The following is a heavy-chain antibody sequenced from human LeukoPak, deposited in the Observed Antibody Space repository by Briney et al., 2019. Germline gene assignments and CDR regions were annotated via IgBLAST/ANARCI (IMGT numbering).Heavy chain of an antibody. CDR1: GGSISSYY. CDR3: ARGARRWELLPLDDNY. J-gene: IGHJ4*02. CDR2: IYYSGIT. D-gene: IGHD1-26*01. Sequence: SETLSLTCTVSGGSISSYYWSWIRQPPGKGLEWFGYIYYSGITNYNPSLKSRVTMSIDTSKNQFSLKLSSVTAADTAVYYCARGARRWELLPLDDNYWGQGTLVTVSS. V-gene: IGHV4-59*01.